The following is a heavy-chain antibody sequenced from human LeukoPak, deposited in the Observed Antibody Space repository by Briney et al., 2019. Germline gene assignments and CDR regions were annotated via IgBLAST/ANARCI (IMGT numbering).Heavy chain of an antibody. J-gene: IGHJ3*02. CDR3: AKVDGYYGNDAFDI. CDR2: ISYDGSIK. D-gene: IGHD3-22*01. V-gene: IGHV3-30*18. Sequence: GGSLRLSCAASGFTFSTYGMHWVRQTPDKGLEWVAVISYDGSIKYYADPVKGRFTVSRDNSKNTLYLQMNSLRAEDTAVYYCAKVDGYYGNDAFDIWGQGTMVTVSS. CDR1: GFTFSTYG.